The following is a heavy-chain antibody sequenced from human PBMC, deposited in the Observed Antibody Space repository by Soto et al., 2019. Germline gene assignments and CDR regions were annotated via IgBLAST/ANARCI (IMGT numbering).Heavy chain of an antibody. J-gene: IGHJ3*01. CDR3: AHREDSFDV. CDR1: GFSLSTREVS. CDR2: IYWNDDK. Sequence: QITLKESGPPLVKPTETLTLTCTFSGFSLSTREVSVGWLRQAPGEALEWLALIYWNDDKRYSPSLKSRLTVTKDTSEDQVVLTMTNVDPADTATYYCAHREDSFDVWGQGTTVIVSS. V-gene: IGHV2-5*01.